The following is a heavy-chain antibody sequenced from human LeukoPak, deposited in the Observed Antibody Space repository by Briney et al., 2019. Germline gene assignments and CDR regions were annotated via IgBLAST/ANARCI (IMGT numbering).Heavy chain of an antibody. CDR3: ARVVYRFGYSSGWPGYYYYYMDV. V-gene: IGHV4-39*07. CDR2: IHYSGST. CDR1: GGSISSSSYY. J-gene: IGHJ6*03. Sequence: SETLSLTCTVSGGSISSSSYYWAWIRQPPGKGLEWIGSIHYSGSTYYNPSLQSRVTISVDTSKNQFSLKLSSVTAADTAVYYCARVVYRFGYSSGWPGYYYYYMDVWGKGTTVTVSS. D-gene: IGHD6-19*01.